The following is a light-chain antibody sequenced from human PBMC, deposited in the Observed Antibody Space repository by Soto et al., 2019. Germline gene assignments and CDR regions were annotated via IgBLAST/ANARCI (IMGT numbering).Light chain of an antibody. V-gene: IGKV3-11*01. J-gene: IGKJ4*01. CDR1: QSVRSY. CDR2: DAS. CDR3: QKRSNWPLT. Sequence: EIVLTQSPATLSLSPGERATLSCRASQSVRSYLAWYQQKPGQAPRLLIYDASTRATGIPARFSGSGSGTDFTLTISSLEPEDFAVYYCQKRSNWPLTFGGGTKVEIK.